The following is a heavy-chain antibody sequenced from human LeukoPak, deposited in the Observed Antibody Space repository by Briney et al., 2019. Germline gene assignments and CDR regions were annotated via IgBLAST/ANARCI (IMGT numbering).Heavy chain of an antibody. V-gene: IGHV4-38-2*02. D-gene: IGHD6-19*01. J-gene: IGHJ3*02. CDR3: ARGYTSGWSPALDI. CDR1: GYSISSGYY. Sequence: SETLSLTCTVSGYSISSGYYWGWIRQPPGKGLEWIGSIYHSESTYYNPSLKSRDTISVDTSKNQFSLNLSSVTAADTAVYYCARGYTSGWSPALDIWGQGTMVTVSS. CDR2: IYHSEST.